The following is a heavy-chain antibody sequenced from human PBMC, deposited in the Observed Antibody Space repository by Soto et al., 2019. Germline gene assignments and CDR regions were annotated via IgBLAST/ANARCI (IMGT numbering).Heavy chain of an antibody. CDR2: IYYSGST. V-gene: IGHV4-31*03. CDR1: GGSISSGGYY. J-gene: IGHJ2*01. CDR3: ARLAGFGELLLFRRYFDL. Sequence: QVQLQESGPGLVKPSQTLSLTCTVSGGSISSGGYYWSWIRQHPGKGLEWIGYIYYSGSTYYNPYLKSRVTISVDTSKNQFSLKLSSVTAADTAVYYCARLAGFGELLLFRRYFDLWGRGTLVTVSS. D-gene: IGHD3-10*01.